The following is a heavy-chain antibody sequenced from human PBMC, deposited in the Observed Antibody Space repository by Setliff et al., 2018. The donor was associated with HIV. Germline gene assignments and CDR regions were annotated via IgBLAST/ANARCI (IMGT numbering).Heavy chain of an antibody. D-gene: IGHD3-10*01. CDR3: ARETNASGSLTAYWYFDL. V-gene: IGHV4-61*02. Sequence: NPSETLSLTCTVSGGSIGSGSYYWTWIRQPAGKGLEWIGRIYNSGSTYYEPSLRGRVTISIDRSKNQFSLKLNSVTAADTAVYYCARETNASGSLTAYWYFDLWGRGTLVTVSS. CDR2: IYNSGST. CDR1: GGSIGSGSYY. J-gene: IGHJ2*01.